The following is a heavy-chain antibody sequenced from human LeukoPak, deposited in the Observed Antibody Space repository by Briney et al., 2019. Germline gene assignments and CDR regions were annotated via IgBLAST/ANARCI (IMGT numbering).Heavy chain of an antibody. V-gene: IGHV3-21*01. CDR3: ARGAGTIMYYYYMDV. D-gene: IGHD1-1*01. CDR1: GFTFSSYS. Sequence: GGSLRLSCAASGFTFSSYSMNWVRQAPGKGLEWVSSISSSSSYIYYADSVRGRFTISRDNAKNTLYLQMNSLRAEDTAVYYCARGAGTIMYYYYMDVWGKGTTDTVSS. J-gene: IGHJ6*03. CDR2: ISSSSSYI.